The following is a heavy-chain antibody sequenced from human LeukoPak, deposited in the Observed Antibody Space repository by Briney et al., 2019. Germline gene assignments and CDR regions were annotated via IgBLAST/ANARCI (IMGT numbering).Heavy chain of an antibody. V-gene: IGHV3-23*01. J-gene: IGHJ5*02. D-gene: IGHD1-1*01. CDR2: ISGSGGST. Sequence: GGSLRLSCAASGFTFSSYAMSWVRQAPGKGLEWVSAISGSGGSTCYADSVKGRFTISRDNSKNTLYVQMNSLRAEDTAVYYCAKDFNDRLSAPYNWFDPWGQGTLVTVSS. CDR3: AKDFNDRLSAPYNWFDP. CDR1: GFTFSSYA.